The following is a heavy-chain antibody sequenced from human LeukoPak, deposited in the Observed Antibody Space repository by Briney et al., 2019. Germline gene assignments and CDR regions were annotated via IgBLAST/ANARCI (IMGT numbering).Heavy chain of an antibody. D-gene: IGHD6-13*01. V-gene: IGHV3-33*01. Sequence: GGSLRLSCAASGFTFSSYGMHGVRQAPGKGLEWVAVIWYDGSNKYYADSVKGRFTISRDNSKNTLYLQMNSLRAEDTAVYYCAREGGIAANWFDPWGQGTLVTVSS. CDR2: IWYDGSNK. CDR3: AREGGIAANWFDP. CDR1: GFTFSSYG. J-gene: IGHJ5*02.